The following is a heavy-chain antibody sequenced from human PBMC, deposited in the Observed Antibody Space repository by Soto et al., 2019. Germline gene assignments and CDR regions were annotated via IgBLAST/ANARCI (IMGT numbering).Heavy chain of an antibody. CDR3: ARIFDFWSGYYFSY. D-gene: IGHD3-3*01. V-gene: IGHV2-5*02. Sequence: GXTLVTPAQTLTXTCTFSSCSLSTSGVAVGWIRQAPRKAPEWLAFIFLDDDKRYIPSLENRLTITKDTSKNQVVLTMTNMDTVDTAKYYCARIFDFWSGYYFSYWGRGTLVTVSS. CDR1: SCSLSTSGVA. CDR2: IFLDDDK. J-gene: IGHJ4*02.